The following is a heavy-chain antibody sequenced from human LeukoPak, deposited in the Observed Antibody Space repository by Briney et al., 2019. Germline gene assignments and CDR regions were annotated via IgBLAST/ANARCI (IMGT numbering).Heavy chain of an antibody. J-gene: IGHJ4*02. CDR3: ARDLYNSASK. D-gene: IGHD6-25*01. CDR1: GFTFGKYW. CDR2: IKQDGGEK. V-gene: IGHV3-7*03. Sequence: GGSLRLSWVASGFTFGKYWMSWVRQAPEKGLEWVANIKQDGGEKYYVDSVKGRFTISRDNAKNSLYLQMNSLRAEDTAVYCCARDLYNSASKWGQGTLVTVSS.